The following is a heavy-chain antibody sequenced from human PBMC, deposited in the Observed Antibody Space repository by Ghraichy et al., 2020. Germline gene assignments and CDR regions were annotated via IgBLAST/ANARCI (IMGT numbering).Heavy chain of an antibody. J-gene: IGHJ5*02. V-gene: IGHV4-39*01. CDR3: ARGPNFYWFDP. Sequence: SETLSLTCTVSGGSISSSSYYWGWIRQPPGKGLEWIGSIYYSGSTYYNPSLKSRVTMSVDAPKNQFSLNLNSVTAADTAVYYCARGPNFYWFDPWGQGTLVTVSS. D-gene: IGHD3-3*01. CDR2: IYYSGST. CDR1: GGSISSSSYY.